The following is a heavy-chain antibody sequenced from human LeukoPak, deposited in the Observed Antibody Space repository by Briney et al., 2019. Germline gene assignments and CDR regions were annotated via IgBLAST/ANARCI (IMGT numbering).Heavy chain of an antibody. CDR3: ARGKHNWFDP. V-gene: IGHV3-13*01. CDR1: GFTFSSYD. Sequence: GGSLRLPCAASGFTFSSYDMHWVRQGIGKGLEWVSGIGADGDTYYPGSLKGRFTISRENAKNSLYLQMNSLRAGDTAVYYCARGKHNWFDPWGQGTLVTVSS. CDR2: IGADGDT. J-gene: IGHJ5*02. D-gene: IGHD2-21*01.